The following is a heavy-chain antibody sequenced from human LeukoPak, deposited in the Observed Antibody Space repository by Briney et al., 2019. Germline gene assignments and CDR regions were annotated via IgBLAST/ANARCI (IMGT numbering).Heavy chain of an antibody. CDR1: GFTFSSYA. V-gene: IGHV3-30-3*01. Sequence: GGSLRLSCAASGFTFSSYAMHWVRQAPGKGLEWVAVISYDGSNKYYADSVKGRFTIPRDNSKNTLYLQMNSLRAEDTAVYYCARDRGGIVVVPAAAFDPWGQGTLVTVSS. D-gene: IGHD2-2*01. CDR3: ARDRGGIVVVPAAAFDP. CDR2: ISYDGSNK. J-gene: IGHJ5*02.